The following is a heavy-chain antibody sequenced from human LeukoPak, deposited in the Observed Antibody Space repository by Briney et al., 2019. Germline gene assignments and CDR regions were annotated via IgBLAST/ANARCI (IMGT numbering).Heavy chain of an antibody. J-gene: IGHJ6*02. CDR2: IYYSGST. Sequence: SETLSLTCTVSGGSISSGDYYWSWIRQHPGKGLEWIGYIYYSGSTYYNPSLKSRVTISVDTSQNQFSVKLSSVTAADTAVYYCARESQKYYYGMDVWGQGTTVTVSS. V-gene: IGHV4-31*03. CDR3: ARESQKYYYGMDV. CDR1: GGSISSGDYY.